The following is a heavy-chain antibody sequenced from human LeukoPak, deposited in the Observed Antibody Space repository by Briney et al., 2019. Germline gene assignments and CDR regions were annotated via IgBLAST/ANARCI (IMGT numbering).Heavy chain of an antibody. D-gene: IGHD2-21*02. CDR2: INPNSGGT. Sequence: ASVKVSCKASGYTFTGYYMHWVRQAPGQGLEWMGWINPNSGGTNYAQKFQGRVTMTRDTSISTAYMELSRLRSDDTAVYYCASAIVVVTAYGAFDIWGQGTMVTVCS. J-gene: IGHJ3*02. CDR3: ASAIVVVTAYGAFDI. CDR1: GYTFTGYY. V-gene: IGHV1-2*02.